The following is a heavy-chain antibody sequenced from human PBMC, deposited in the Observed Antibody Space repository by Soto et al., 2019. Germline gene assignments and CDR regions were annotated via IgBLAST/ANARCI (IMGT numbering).Heavy chain of an antibody. Sequence: SETLPLTCPVSGASISGFYWRWIRKSAGKGLEWIGRIYATGTTDYNPSLKSRVMMSVDTSKKQFSLKLRSVTAADTAVYYCVRDGTKTLRDWFDPWGQGISVTVS. J-gene: IGHJ5*02. V-gene: IGHV4-4*07. CDR1: GASISGFY. CDR3: VRDGTKTLRDWFDP. CDR2: IYATGTT. D-gene: IGHD1-1*01.